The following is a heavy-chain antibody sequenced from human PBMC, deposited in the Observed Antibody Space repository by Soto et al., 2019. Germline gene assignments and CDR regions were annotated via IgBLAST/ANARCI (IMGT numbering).Heavy chain of an antibody. CDR1: GFTFSNAW. J-gene: IGHJ4*02. D-gene: IGHD3-22*01. V-gene: IGHV3-15*07. CDR2: IKSKTDGGTT. CDR3: TTDLHYYDSLNLDY. Sequence: GGSLSLSCAASGFTFSNAWMNWVRQAPGKGLEWVGRIKSKTDGGTTDYAAPVKGRFTISRDDSKNTLYLQMNSLKTEDTAVYYCTTDLHYYDSLNLDYWGQGTLVTVSS.